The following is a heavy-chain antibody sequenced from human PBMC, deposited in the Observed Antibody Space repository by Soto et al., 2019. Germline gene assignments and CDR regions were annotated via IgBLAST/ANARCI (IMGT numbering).Heavy chain of an antibody. Sequence: GGSLRLSCAASGFTFSSYGMHWVRQAPGKGLEWVGVISYDGTNNYYTESVKGRFTISRDNSKNTLFLQMNSLRAEDTAVYFCAKGDCSGGSCYFSAFDIWGQGTMVTVSS. J-gene: IGHJ3*02. V-gene: IGHV3-30*18. CDR2: ISYDGTNN. CDR3: AKGDCSGGSCYFSAFDI. CDR1: GFTFSSYG. D-gene: IGHD2-15*01.